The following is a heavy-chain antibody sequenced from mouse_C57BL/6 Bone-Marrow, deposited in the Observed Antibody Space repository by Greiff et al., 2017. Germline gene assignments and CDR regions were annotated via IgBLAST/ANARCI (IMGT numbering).Heavy chain of an antibody. J-gene: IGHJ4*01. CDR2: GQGLEWIG. CDR3: SSDSAVYYCAWSAGNSFYAMDY. Sequence: QVQLQQSGPELARPWASVKISCQAFYTFSRRVHFAIRDTNYWMQWVKQRPGQGLEWIGAIYPGKGDTSYNQKFKGKATLTAEKSSSTAYMPLSSRTSSDSAVYYCAWSAGNSFYAMDYWGQGTSVTVSS. CDR1: YTFSRRVH. V-gene: IGHV1-87*01. D-gene: IGHD2-1*01.